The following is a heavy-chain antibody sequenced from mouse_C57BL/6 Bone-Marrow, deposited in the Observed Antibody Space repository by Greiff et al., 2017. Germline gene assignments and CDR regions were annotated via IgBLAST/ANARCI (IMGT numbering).Heavy chain of an antibody. Sequence: QVQLKQSGAELARPGASVKLSCKASGYTFTSYGISWVKQRPGQGLEWIGEIYPRSGNTYYNEKFKGKATLTADTSSSTAYMELRSLTSEDSAVYFCARDDYYGSSYRVDYWGQGTTLTVSA. D-gene: IGHD1-1*01. CDR3: ARDDYYGSSYRVDY. J-gene: IGHJ2*01. CDR2: IYPRSGNT. CDR1: GYTFTSYG. V-gene: IGHV1-81*01.